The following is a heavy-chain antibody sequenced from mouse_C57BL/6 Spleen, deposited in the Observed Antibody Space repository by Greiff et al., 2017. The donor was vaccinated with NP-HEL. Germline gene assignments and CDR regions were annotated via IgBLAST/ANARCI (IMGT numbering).Heavy chain of an antibody. CDR1: GYTFTSYW. D-gene: IGHD2-5*01. J-gene: IGHJ1*03. Sequence: VQLQQSGAELVKPGASVKLSCKASGYTFTSYWMHWVKQRPGRGLEWIGRIDPNSGGTKYNEKFKSKATLTVDKPSSTAYMQHSSLTSEDSAFYYCARGAYSNYPHWYFKVWGTGTTVTVSS. CDR2: IDPNSGGT. V-gene: IGHV1-72*01. CDR3: ARGAYSNYPHWYFKV.